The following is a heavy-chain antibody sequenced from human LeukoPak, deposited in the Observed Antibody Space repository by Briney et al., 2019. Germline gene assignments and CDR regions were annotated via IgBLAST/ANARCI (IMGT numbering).Heavy chain of an antibody. CDR3: ARGRLGSGSQYDAFDI. CDR2: INPNSGDT. V-gene: IGHV1-2*02. Sequence: GASVKVSCKASGYTFTGYYMHWVRQAPGQGLEWMGWINPNSGDTNYAQKFQGRATITRDTSISTAYMELSRLTSDDTAVFYCARGRLGSGSQYDAFDIWGQGTMVTDSS. CDR1: GYTFTGYY. J-gene: IGHJ3*02. D-gene: IGHD3-10*01.